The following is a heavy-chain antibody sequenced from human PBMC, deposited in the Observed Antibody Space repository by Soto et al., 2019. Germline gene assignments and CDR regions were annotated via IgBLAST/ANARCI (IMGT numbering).Heavy chain of an antibody. V-gene: IGHV3-74*01. J-gene: IGHJ4*02. Sequence: GGSLRLSCAASGFTXSSYSMNWVLQAPGKGLVWVSRINPDGSMTHYADSVKGRFTISRDNSKNTLYLQMNSLRAEDTAVYYCARDRVGGTAFYGYFDFWGQGTLVTVSS. CDR3: ARDRVGGTAFYGYFDF. CDR1: GFTXSSYS. D-gene: IGHD1-26*01. CDR2: INPDGSMT.